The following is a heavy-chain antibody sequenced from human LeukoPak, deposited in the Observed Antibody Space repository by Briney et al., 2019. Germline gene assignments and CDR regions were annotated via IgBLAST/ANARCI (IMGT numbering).Heavy chain of an antibody. CDR3: AGGRYSSVWY. V-gene: IGHV3-74*01. CDR1: GFSFSSYW. CDR2: INSDESST. J-gene: IGHJ4*02. D-gene: IGHD6-19*01. Sequence: PGGSLRLSCAASGFSFSSYWMHWVRQAPGKGLVWVSRINSDESSTTYADSVKGRFTISRDNAKNTLYLQMISLRAEDTAVCYCAGGRYSSVWYWGQGTLVTVSS.